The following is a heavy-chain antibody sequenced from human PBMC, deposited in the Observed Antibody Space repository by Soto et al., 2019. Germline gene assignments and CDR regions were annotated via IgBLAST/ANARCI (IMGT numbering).Heavy chain of an antibody. V-gene: IGHV3-23*01. CDR1: GFTFSSYA. CDR3: AKDIGKYSGYDDAFDI. Sequence: GGSLRLSCAASGFTFSSYAMSWVRQAPGKGLEWVSAISGSGGSTYYADSVKGRFTISRDNSKNTLYLQMNSLRAEDTAVYDCAKDIGKYSGYDDAFDIWGQGTMVTVSS. CDR2: ISGSGGST. D-gene: IGHD5-12*01. J-gene: IGHJ3*02.